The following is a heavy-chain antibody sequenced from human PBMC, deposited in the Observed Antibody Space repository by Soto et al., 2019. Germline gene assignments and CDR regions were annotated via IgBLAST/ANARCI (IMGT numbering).Heavy chain of an antibody. CDR3: ARITYYYDSSGSQALDY. V-gene: IGHV4-30-2*05. Sequence: SETLSLTCAVSGGSISSGGYSWSWIRQPPGKGLEWIGYIYHSGSTYYNPSLKSRVTISVDTSKNQLSLKLSSVTAADTAVYYCARITYYYDSSGSQALDYWGQGTLVTVSS. J-gene: IGHJ4*02. CDR1: GGSISSGGYS. D-gene: IGHD3-22*01. CDR2: IYHSGST.